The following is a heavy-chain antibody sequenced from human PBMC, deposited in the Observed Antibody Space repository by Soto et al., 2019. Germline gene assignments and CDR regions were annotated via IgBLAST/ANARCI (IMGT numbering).Heavy chain of an antibody. CDR1: GGSFSGYQ. V-gene: IGHV4-34*01. D-gene: IGHD1-1*01. CDR2: INHSGST. Sequence: SETLSLTCDVYGGSFSGYQWNGISQSPAQGREWVGEINHSGSTNYDPSLKSRINLSVDTSKKTVSLKMFSVTAADTDIYYCARGWRFDPWGQGTQVTVSS. CDR3: ARGWRFDP. J-gene: IGHJ5*02.